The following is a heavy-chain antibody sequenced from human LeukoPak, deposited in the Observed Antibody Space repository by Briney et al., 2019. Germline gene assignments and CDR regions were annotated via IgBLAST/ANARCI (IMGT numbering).Heavy chain of an antibody. CDR2: ISAYNGNT. V-gene: IGHV1-18*01. J-gene: IGHJ4*02. D-gene: IGHD2-2*01. Sequence: ASVKVSCKASGYTFTSYGISWVRQAPGQGLEWMGWISAYNGNTNYAQKLQGRVTMTTDTSTSTAYMELRSLRSDDTAVYYCARGRYVDGQTNQPYYFDYWGQGTLVTVSS. CDR3: ARGRYVDGQTNQPYYFDY. CDR1: GYTFTSYG.